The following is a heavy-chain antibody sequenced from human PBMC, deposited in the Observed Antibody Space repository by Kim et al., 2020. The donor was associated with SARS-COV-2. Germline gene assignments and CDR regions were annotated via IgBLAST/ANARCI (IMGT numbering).Heavy chain of an antibody. CDR3: ARVWDIVVVPAAIPYGMDV. CDR2: INHSGST. CDR1: GGSFSGYY. D-gene: IGHD2-2*01. V-gene: IGHV4-34*01. J-gene: IGHJ6*02. Sequence: SETLSLTCAVYGGSFSGYYWSWIRQPPGKGLEWIGEINHSGSTNYNPSLKSRVTISVDTSKNQFSLKLSSVTAADTAVYYCARVWDIVVVPAAIPYGMDVWGQGTTVTVSS.